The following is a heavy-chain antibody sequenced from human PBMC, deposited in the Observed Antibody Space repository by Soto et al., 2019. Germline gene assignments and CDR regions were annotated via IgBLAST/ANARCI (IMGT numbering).Heavy chain of an antibody. CDR1: GGSFSGYY. D-gene: IGHD3-10*01. CDR2: INHSGST. V-gene: IGHV4-34*01. CDR3: ARVRYYGSGSSPNWFDP. J-gene: IGHJ5*02. Sequence: SETLSLTCAVYGGSFSGYYWSWIRQPPGKGLEWIGEINHSGSTNYNPSLKSRVTISVDTSKNQFSLKLSSVTAADTAVYYCARVRYYGSGSSPNWFDPWGQGTLVTVSS.